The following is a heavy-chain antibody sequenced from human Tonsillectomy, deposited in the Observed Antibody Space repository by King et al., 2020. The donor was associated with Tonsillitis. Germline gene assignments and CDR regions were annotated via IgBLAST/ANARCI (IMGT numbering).Heavy chain of an antibody. Sequence: VQLVESGGGVVQPGRSLRLSCAASGFTFSSYGMHWVRQAPGKGLEWVAVISYDGSNKYHADSVKGRFTISRDNSKNTLYLQMNSLRAEDTAVYYCAKTAAAGGDFDYWGQGTLVTVSS. V-gene: IGHV3-30*18. CDR2: ISYDGSNK. D-gene: IGHD6-13*01. J-gene: IGHJ4*02. CDR1: GFTFSSYG. CDR3: AKTAAAGGDFDY.